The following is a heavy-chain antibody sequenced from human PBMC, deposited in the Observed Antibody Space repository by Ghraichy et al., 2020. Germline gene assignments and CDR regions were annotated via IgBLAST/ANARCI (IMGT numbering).Heavy chain of an antibody. CDR3: ARAGVPAAIWWFDP. Sequence: TLSLTCTVSGGSISSGGYYWSWIRQHPGKGLEWIGYIYYSGSTYYNPSLKSRVTISVDTSKNQFSLKLSSVTAADTAVYYCARAGVPAAIWWFDPWGQGTLVTVSS. CDR1: GGSISSGGYY. CDR2: IYYSGST. V-gene: IGHV4-31*03. D-gene: IGHD2-2*01. J-gene: IGHJ5*02.